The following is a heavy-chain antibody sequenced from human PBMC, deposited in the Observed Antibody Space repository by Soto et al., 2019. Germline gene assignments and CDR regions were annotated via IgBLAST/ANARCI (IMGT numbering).Heavy chain of an antibody. CDR2: IYYSGST. CDR3: ARFRTHYDFWSGTSYGMDV. J-gene: IGHJ6*02. V-gene: IGHV4-30-4*01. CDR1: GGSISSGDYY. Sequence: LSLTCTVSGGSISSGDYYWSWIRQPPGKGLEWIGYIYYSGSTYYNPSLKSRVTISVDTSKNQFSLKLSSVTAADTAVYYCARFRTHYDFWSGTSYGMDVWGQGTTVTVSS. D-gene: IGHD3-3*01.